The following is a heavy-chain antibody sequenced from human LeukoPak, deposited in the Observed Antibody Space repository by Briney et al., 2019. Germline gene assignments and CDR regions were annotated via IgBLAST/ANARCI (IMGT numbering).Heavy chain of an antibody. CDR3: ARDWFGELI. J-gene: IGHJ4*02. D-gene: IGHD3-10*01. V-gene: IGHV3-48*01. CDR1: GFIFSQYS. Sequence: GGSLRLSCAASGFIFSQYSMNWVRQAPGKGLEWVSHIRSSSETFYADSVKGRFTISRDNARNSLYLQMNSLRVEDTAVYYCARDWFGELIWGQGTLVTVSS. CDR2: IRSSSET.